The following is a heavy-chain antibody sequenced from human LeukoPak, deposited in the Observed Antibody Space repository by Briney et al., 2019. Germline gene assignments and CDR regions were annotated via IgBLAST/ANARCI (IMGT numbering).Heavy chain of an antibody. D-gene: IGHD2-2*01. Sequence: VASVKVSCKASGGTFSSYAISWVRQATGQGLEGMGWMNTSSGNTGYAQKFHRRATITSNTSISTAYMELSRLRSEDTAGDYGARGLAVVEPAAIHWFDPWGQGTLVTVSS. CDR2: MNTSSGNT. CDR1: GGTFSSYA. V-gene: IGHV1-8*03. CDR3: ARGLAVVEPAAIHWFDP. J-gene: IGHJ5*02.